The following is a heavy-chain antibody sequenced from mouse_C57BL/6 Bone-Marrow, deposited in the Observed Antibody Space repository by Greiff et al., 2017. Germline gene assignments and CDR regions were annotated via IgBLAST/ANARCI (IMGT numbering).Heavy chain of an antibody. CDR3: VRLRRSMDY. CDR2: IHPSDSDT. J-gene: IGHJ4*01. CDR1: GYTFTSSW. V-gene: IGHV1-74*01. Sequence: QVQLQQPGAELVKPGASVKVSCKASGYTFTSSWMHWVKQRPGQGLEWIGRIHPSDSDTNSNQKFKGKATLTVDNASSTAYMQRISLTSEDSAVYYCVRLRRSMDYWGQGTSVTVSS. D-gene: IGHD2-4*01.